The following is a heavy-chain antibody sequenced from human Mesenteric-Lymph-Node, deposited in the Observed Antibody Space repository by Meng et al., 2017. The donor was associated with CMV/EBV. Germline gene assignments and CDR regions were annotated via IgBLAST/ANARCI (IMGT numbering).Heavy chain of an antibody. V-gene: IGHV4-34*01. J-gene: IGHJ6*02. CDR3: ARAPYCSSTSCYPHYYGMDV. CDR1: GGSFSGYY. CDR2: INHSGST. Sequence: SETLSLTCAVYGGSFSGYYWSWIRQPPGKGLEWIGEINHSGSTNYNPSLKSRVTISVDTSKNQFSLKLSSVTAADTAVYYCARAPYCSSTSCYPHYYGMDVWGQGTKVTVSS. D-gene: IGHD2-2*01.